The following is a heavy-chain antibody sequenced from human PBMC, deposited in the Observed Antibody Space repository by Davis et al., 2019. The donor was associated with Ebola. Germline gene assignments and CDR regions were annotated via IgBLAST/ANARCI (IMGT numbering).Heavy chain of an antibody. CDR1: GFDFDNSW. Sequence: PGGSLKLSCVVSGFDFDNSWMTWVRQAPGKGLEWVASMSYHGSHTSYIDSVKGRFTVYRDNSKNTLYLQMNSLRPEDTAVYFCAKEYCPDSGPYCTYFDVWGQGTQVTVSS. CDR3: AKEYCPDSGPYCTYFDV. D-gene: IGHD3-10*01. J-gene: IGHJ4*02. V-gene: IGHV3-30*18. CDR2: MSYHGSHT.